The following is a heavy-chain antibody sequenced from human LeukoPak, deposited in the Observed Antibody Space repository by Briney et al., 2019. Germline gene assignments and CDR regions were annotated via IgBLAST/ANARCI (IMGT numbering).Heavy chain of an antibody. CDR3: AAGTAADY. Sequence: GGSLRLSCAASGFTFSSYSMNWVRQAPGKGLEWVSSISSSSSYIYYGDSVKGRFTISRDNAKNSLYLQMDSLTVDDTAVYYCAAGTAADYWGQGTLVTVSS. D-gene: IGHD6-13*01. CDR2: ISSSSSYI. J-gene: IGHJ4*02. CDR1: GFTFSSYS. V-gene: IGHV3-21*04.